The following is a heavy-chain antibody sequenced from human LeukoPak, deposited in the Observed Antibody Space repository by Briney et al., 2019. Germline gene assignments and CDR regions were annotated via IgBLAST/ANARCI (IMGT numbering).Heavy chain of an antibody. CDR3: AKGGYYYDSSGYYDY. CDR2: ISGSGGST. Sequence: GGSLRLSCAASGFTFSSYAMRWARQAPGKGLEWVSAISGSGGSTYYADSVKGRFTISRDNSKNTQYLQMNSLRAEDTAVYYCAKGGYYYDSSGYYDYWGQGTLVTVSS. J-gene: IGHJ4*02. V-gene: IGHV3-23*01. D-gene: IGHD3-22*01. CDR1: GFTFSSYA.